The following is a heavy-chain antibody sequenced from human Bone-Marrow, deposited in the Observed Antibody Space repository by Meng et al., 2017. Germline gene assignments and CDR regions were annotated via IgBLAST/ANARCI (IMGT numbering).Heavy chain of an antibody. CDR2: TYYSGRT. D-gene: IGHD3-10*02. CDR1: GGSISSAY. Sequence: ESLKTPCTVSGGSISSAYWSWIRQPPGGGLEWIGYTYYSGRTKTNPSLTSRVAISVDMSKNQVSLKMNSVSAADTAVYYCARMFGIDYFDYWGQGTLVTVSS. CDR3: ARMFGIDYFDY. J-gene: IGHJ4*02. V-gene: IGHV4-59*01.